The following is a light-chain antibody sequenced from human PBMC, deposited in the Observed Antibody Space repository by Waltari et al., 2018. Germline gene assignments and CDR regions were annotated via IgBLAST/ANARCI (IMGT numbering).Light chain of an antibody. CDR2: GKH. V-gene: IGLV3-19*01. CDR1: SLRSHY. CDR3: NSRDSSGNHLGV. Sequence: SSELTQDPAVSVALGQTARITCQGDSLRSHYARWYQQNPGQAPVLVIYGKHNRPSGIPDRFSGSSSGNTASLTITGAQAEDEADYYCNSRDSSGNHLGVFGGGTKLTVL. J-gene: IGLJ3*02.